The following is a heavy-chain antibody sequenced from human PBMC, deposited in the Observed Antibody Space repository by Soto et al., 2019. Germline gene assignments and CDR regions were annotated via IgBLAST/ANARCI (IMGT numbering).Heavy chain of an antibody. CDR2: IYHSGST. J-gene: IGHJ5*02. D-gene: IGHD3-22*01. Sequence: SETLSLTCIVSGGSVSSSNWWSWVRQPPGKGLEWIGEIYHSGSTTYNHSLKSRATISVDKSENQFSLRLKSVTAADTAVYYCASVGSDYDNSGYYLPWGPGTLVTVSS. CDR1: GGSVSSSNW. V-gene: IGHV4-4*02. CDR3: ASVGSDYDNSGYYLP.